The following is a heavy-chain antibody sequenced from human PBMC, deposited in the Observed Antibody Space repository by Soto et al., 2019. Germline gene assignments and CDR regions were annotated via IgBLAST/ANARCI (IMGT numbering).Heavy chain of an antibody. Sequence: SEPRSLTRIVPGASISSYYWGGIRQPPGKGLEWIGYIYYSGSTNYNPSLKSRVTISVDTSKNQFSLKLSSVTAADTAVYYCARRYGGAFDTWCQATIVT. V-gene: IGHV4-59*08. J-gene: IGHJ3*02. CDR3: ARRYGGAFDT. CDR2: IYYSGST. D-gene: IGHD3-10*01. CDR1: GASISSYY.